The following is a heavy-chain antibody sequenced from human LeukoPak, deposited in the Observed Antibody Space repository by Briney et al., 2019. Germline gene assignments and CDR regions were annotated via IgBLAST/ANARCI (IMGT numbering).Heavy chain of an antibody. J-gene: IGHJ3*02. Sequence: ASVKVSCKASGGTFSSYAISWVRQAPGQGLEWMGGIIPIFGTANYAQKFQGRVTITADKSTSTAYMELSSLRSEDTAVYYCARVSPYYYDSSGYSKADAFDIWGQGTMVTVSS. V-gene: IGHV1-69*06. CDR1: GGTFSSYA. CDR2: IIPIFGTA. D-gene: IGHD3-22*01. CDR3: ARVSPYYYDSSGYSKADAFDI.